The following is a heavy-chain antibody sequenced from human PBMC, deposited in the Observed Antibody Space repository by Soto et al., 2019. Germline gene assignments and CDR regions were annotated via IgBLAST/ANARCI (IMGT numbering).Heavy chain of an antibody. V-gene: IGHV4-34*01. Sequence: LSLTCAVYGGSFSGYYWSWIRQPPGKGLEWIGEINHSGSTNYNPSLKSRVTISVDTSKNQFSLKLSSVTAADTAVYYCARGLWFGETLDYWGQGTLVTVS. J-gene: IGHJ4*02. CDR1: GGSFSGYY. CDR3: ARGLWFGETLDY. CDR2: INHSGST. D-gene: IGHD3-10*01.